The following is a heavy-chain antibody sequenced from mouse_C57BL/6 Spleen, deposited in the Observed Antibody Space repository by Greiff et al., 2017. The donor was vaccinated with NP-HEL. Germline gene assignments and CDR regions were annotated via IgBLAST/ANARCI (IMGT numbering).Heavy chain of an antibody. CDR1: GYTFTSYW. Sequence: QVQLQQPGAELVRPGSSVKLSCKASGYTFTSYWMDWVKQRPGQGLEWIGNIYPSDSETHYNQKFKDKATLTVDKSSSTAYMQLSSLTSEDSAVYYCARSIYSNYVKAWFAYWGQGTLVTVSA. D-gene: IGHD2-5*01. J-gene: IGHJ3*01. CDR2: IYPSDSET. CDR3: ARSIYSNYVKAWFAY. V-gene: IGHV1-61*01.